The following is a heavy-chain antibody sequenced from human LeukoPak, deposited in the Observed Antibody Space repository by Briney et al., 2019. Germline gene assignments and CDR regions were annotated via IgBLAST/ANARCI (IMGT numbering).Heavy chain of an antibody. D-gene: IGHD4-23*01. Sequence: LETLSLTCTVSGGSISSYYWSWIRQPPVKGLEWIGYIYYSGSTNYNPSLKSRVTISVDTSKNQFSLKLSSVTAADTAVYYCARAGVVTSLDYWGQGTLVTVSS. CDR3: ARAGVVTSLDY. CDR1: GGSISSYY. V-gene: IGHV4-59*01. J-gene: IGHJ4*02. CDR2: IYYSGST.